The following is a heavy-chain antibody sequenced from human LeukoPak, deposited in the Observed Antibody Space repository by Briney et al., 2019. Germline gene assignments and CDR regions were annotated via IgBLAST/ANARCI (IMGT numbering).Heavy chain of an antibody. CDR1: GGSISSGGYY. CDR3: ARYDNEVVVEVPYDAFDI. J-gene: IGHJ3*02. V-gene: IGHV4-31*03. D-gene: IGHD2-21*01. Sequence: TLSLTCTVSGGSISSGGYYWSWIRQHPGKGLEWIGYIYYSGSTCYNPSLKSRVTISVDTSKNQFSLKLSSVTAADTAVYYCARYDNEVVVEVPYDAFDIWGQGTMVTVSS. CDR2: IYYSGST.